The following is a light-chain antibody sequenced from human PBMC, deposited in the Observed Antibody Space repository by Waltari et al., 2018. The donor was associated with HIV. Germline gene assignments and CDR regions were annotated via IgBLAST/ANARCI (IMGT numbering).Light chain of an antibody. J-gene: IGKJ3*01. CDR3: QQYNNWPPEIT. V-gene: IGKV3-15*01. CDR1: QSFISN. Sequence: EIVMTQSPATLSVSPGARATLSCRASQSFISNLAWYQQKPDQAPRLLVFGASTRATGIPARFSGSGSGTEFALTISSLQSEDFAVYYCQQYNNWPPEITFGPGTKVDIK. CDR2: GAS.